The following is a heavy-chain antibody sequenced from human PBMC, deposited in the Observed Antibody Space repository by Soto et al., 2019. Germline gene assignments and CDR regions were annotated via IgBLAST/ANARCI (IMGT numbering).Heavy chain of an antibody. V-gene: IGHV1-18*01. CDR2: ISTYNGDT. J-gene: IGHJ6*02. Sequence: GASVNVSCKASGYTFTRSGISWVRQAPGQGLEWMGWISTYNGDTNYAQTFQGRVTMTTDTSTSTVHMEVRSLRSDDTAVYYCAREGGPPYYCDGMDLWGQLSPLTVSS. CDR1: GYTFTRSG. CDR3: AREGGPPYYCDGMDL.